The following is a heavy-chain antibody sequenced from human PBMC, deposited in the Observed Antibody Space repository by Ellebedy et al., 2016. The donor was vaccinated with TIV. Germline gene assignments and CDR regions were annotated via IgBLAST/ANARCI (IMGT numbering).Heavy chain of an antibody. J-gene: IGHJ6*02. D-gene: IGHD3-22*01. Sequence: SETLSLXCAVYGGSFSGYYWSWIRQPPGKGLEWIGEINHSGSTNYNPSLKSRVTISVDTSKNQFSLKLSSVTAADTAVYYCARDLHDSSDQGGYYYYYGMDVWGQGTTVTVSS. CDR3: ARDLHDSSDQGGYYYYYGMDV. CDR2: INHSGST. V-gene: IGHV4-34*01. CDR1: GGSFSGYY.